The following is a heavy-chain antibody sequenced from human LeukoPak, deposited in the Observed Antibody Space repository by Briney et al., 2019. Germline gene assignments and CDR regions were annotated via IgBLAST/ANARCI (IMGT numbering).Heavy chain of an antibody. D-gene: IGHD3-22*01. CDR2: RHYSGST. CDR3: TAGEKHYYDSSGYYPLDY. CDR1: GGSVSSYY. Sequence: PSETLSLTCTVSGGSVSSYYWSWIRQPPGQTLEWIGYRHYSGSTNYNPSLKTRVTMSVDTSKNQFSLKLSSVTAADTAVYYCTAGEKHYYDSSGYYPLDYWGQGTLVTVSS. V-gene: IGHV4-59*02. J-gene: IGHJ4*02.